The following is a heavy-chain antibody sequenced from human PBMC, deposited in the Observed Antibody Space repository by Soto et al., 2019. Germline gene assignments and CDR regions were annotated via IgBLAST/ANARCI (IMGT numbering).Heavy chain of an antibody. CDR3: ARLAGEPRYFDWLSATIDY. CDR2: ISAYNGNT. Sequence: QVQLVQSGTGVKKPGASVMVSCKASGYTFTSYGISWVRQAPGQELEWKGWISAYNGNTNYAQKLQGRVTMTTDTSTSTAYMELRSLRSDDTAVYYCARLAGEPRYFDWLSATIDYWGQGTLVTVSS. D-gene: IGHD3-9*01. V-gene: IGHV1-18*01. J-gene: IGHJ4*02. CDR1: GYTFTSYG.